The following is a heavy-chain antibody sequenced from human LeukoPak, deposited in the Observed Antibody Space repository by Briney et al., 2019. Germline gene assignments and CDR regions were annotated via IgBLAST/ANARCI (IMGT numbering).Heavy chain of an antibody. CDR2: IKSKTDGGTT. Sequence: GGSLRLSCAASGITFTSAWMGWVRQAPGQGLEWVGRIKSKTDGGTTDYAAPVRGRFTISTDDSKITSYLQMNNLKIEDTAVYYCTTDGGITIRPLFDFWGQGTLVTVSS. J-gene: IGHJ4*02. D-gene: IGHD1-14*01. V-gene: IGHV3-15*01. CDR3: TTDGGITIRPLFDF. CDR1: GITFTSAW.